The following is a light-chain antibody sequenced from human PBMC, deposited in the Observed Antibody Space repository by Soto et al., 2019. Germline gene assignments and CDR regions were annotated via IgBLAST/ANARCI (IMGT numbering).Light chain of an antibody. CDR2: AAS. J-gene: IGKJ1*01. V-gene: IGKV1-39*01. Sequence: IQVTHARSPLFASLGATVTINXXASQSISSYLNWYQQKPGKAPKLLIFAASSLQSGVPSRFSGSRSGPDFTLTISSLQPDDFATYYCQHYNSYSEAFGQGTKVDIK. CDR1: QSISSY. CDR3: QHYNSYSEA.